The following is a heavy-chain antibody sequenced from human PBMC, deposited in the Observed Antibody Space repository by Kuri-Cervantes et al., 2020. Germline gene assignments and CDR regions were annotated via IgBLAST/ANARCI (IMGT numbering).Heavy chain of an antibody. CDR3: AREWDLLISS. D-gene: IGHD1-26*01. Sequence: GSLRLSCAVYGGSFSGYYWSWIRQPPGKGLEWIGSIYYSGNTYYNPSLKSRVTLSIDTSKNQFSLKLNSMTAADTAVYYCAREWDLLISSWGQGTLVTVSS. CDR1: GGSFSGYY. V-gene: IGHV4-34*01. CDR2: IYYSGNT. J-gene: IGHJ4*02.